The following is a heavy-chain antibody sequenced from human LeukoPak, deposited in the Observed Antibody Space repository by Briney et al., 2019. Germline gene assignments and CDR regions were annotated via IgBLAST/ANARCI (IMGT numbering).Heavy chain of an antibody. Sequence: SETLSLTCTVSGGPISSYYWSWIRQPPGKGLEWIGYIYYSGSTNYNPSLQSRVTISVDTSKNQFSLKLSSVTAADTAVYYCARGELSNSPGLPNYWGQGALVTVSS. CDR3: ARGELSNSPGLPNY. D-gene: IGHD1-7*01. CDR1: GGPISSYY. CDR2: IYYSGST. J-gene: IGHJ4*02. V-gene: IGHV4-59*08.